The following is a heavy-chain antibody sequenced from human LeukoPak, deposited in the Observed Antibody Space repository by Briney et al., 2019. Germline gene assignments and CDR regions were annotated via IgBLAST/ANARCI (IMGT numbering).Heavy chain of an antibody. CDR3: ARGRGDDFWSGYYSRWFDP. D-gene: IGHD3-3*01. Sequence: PSETLSLTCAVYGGSFSGYYWSWIRQPPGKGLEWIGEINHSRSTNYNPSLKSRVTISVDTSKNQFSLKLSSVTAADTAVYYCARGRGDDFWSGYYSRWFDPWGQGTLVTVSS. CDR2: INHSRST. J-gene: IGHJ5*02. V-gene: IGHV4-34*01. CDR1: GGSFSGYY.